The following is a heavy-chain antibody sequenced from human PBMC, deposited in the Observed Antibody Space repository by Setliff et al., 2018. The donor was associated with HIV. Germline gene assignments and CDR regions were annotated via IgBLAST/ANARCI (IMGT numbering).Heavy chain of an antibody. D-gene: IGHD6-13*01. CDR2: ISSVGTI. Sequence: GGSLRLSCAASGFTFSTYSMNWVRQAPGKGLEWVSYISSVGTIYYADSVKGRFTISRDNARNSLYLQMDSLRAEDTALYYCARDGNSSWYGEADSWGKGTTVTVSS. CDR1: GFTFSTYS. CDR3: ARDGNSSWYGEADS. V-gene: IGHV3-48*01. J-gene: IGHJ6*04.